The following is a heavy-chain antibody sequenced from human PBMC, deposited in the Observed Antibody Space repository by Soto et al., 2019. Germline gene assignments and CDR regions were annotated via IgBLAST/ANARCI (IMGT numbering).Heavy chain of an antibody. J-gene: IGHJ4*02. D-gene: IGHD5-18*01. CDR1: GGSISSGGYY. CDR2: IYYSGRT. Sequence: QVQLQESGPGLVKPSQTLSLTCTVSGGSISSGGYYWSWIRQHPGKGLEWIGYIYYSGRTYYNPSLKSRFTISVDPSKNQFSLKLSSVTAADTAVYYCARSGYSYGPNPLLYWGQGTLVTVSS. V-gene: IGHV4-31*03. CDR3: ARSGYSYGPNPLLY.